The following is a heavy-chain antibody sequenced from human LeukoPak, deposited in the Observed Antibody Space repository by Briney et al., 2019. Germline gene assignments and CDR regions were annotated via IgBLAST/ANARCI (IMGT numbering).Heavy chain of an antibody. CDR3: AKVSLNMVNDAFDI. Sequence: GGSLRLSCAASGFTFSRYAMSWVRQAPGKGLEWVSAISGSGGSTYYADSVKGRFTISRDNSKNTLYVQMNSLRAEDTAMYYCAKVSLNMVNDAFDIWGQGTMVSVSS. J-gene: IGHJ3*02. CDR1: GFTFSRYA. CDR2: ISGSGGST. D-gene: IGHD4/OR15-4a*01. V-gene: IGHV3-23*01.